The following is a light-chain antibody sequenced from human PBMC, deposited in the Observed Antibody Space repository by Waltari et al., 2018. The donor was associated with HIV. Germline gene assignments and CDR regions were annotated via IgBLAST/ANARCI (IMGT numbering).Light chain of an antibody. V-gene: IGKV1-5*03. J-gene: IGKJ2*01. CDR2: KAS. Sequence: DIQMTQSPSTLSASVGDRVTISCRASQSIDMWLAWSQKKPGKAPKFLIYKASTLESGVPSRFSGSGSGTEFTLTISSLQPDDFGTYYCQEYQNYSPYTFGQGTKLEIK. CDR3: QEYQNYSPYT. CDR1: QSIDMW.